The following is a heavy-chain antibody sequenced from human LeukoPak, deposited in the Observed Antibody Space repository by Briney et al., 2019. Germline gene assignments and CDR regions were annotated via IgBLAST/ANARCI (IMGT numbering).Heavy chain of an antibody. V-gene: IGHV3-11*05. CDR2: ISSSSHYT. J-gene: IGHJ4*02. Sequence: GGSLRLSCAASGFTFSSYAMSWVRQAPGKGLAWVSYISSSSHYTNYEASVRGRFIISRDNARDSVYLQMNSLRVEDTAIYYCVTETTEGAKDYWGQGTLVTVSS. D-gene: IGHD1-14*01. CDR3: VTETTEGAKDY. CDR1: GFTFSSYA.